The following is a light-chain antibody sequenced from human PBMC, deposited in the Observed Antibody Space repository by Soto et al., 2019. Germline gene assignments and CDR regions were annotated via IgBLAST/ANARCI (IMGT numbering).Light chain of an antibody. Sequence: DIQITQSPSSPSSSVGERVTITFRASQGISNYLAWYQQKPGKVPKLLIYAASTLQSGVPSRFSGSGSGTDFTLTISSLQPEDVATYYCQKYNSAPLTFGGGTKVDIK. CDR2: AAS. CDR1: QGISNY. CDR3: QKYNSAPLT. V-gene: IGKV1-27*01. J-gene: IGKJ4*01.